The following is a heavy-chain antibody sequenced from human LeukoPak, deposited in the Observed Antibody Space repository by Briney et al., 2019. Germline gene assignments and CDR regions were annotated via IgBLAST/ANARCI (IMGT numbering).Heavy chain of an antibody. CDR1: GYTFTSYW. D-gene: IGHD6-19*01. J-gene: IGHJ4*02. CDR2: IYPGDSDT. CDR3: ARLSSGWYSNIDY. Sequence: EESLKISCKGSGYTFTSYWIGWVRQMPGKGLEWMGIIYPGDSDTRYSPSFQGQVTISTDKSISTAYLQWTSPKASDTAMYYCARLSSGWYSNIDYWGQGTLVTVSS. V-gene: IGHV5-51*01.